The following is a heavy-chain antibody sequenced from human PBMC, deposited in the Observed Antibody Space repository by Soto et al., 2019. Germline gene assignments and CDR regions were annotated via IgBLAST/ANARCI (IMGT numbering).Heavy chain of an antibody. D-gene: IGHD2-15*01. CDR3: VRCEGRDSCYWNDPYYYGMDF. CDR1: GYSFTNYW. CDR2: IDPRDSYT. J-gene: IGHJ6*02. V-gene: IGHV5-10-1*01. Sequence: PGESLKISCKVSGYSFTNYWISWVRQMPGKGLEWMGRIDPRDSYTNYSPSFQGHVTISADKSISTAYLQWSSLKASDTAMYYCVRCEGRDSCYWNDPYYYGMDFWGQGTLVTVSS.